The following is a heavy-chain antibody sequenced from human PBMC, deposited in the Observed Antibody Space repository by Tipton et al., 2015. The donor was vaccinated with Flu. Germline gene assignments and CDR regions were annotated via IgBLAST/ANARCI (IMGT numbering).Heavy chain of an antibody. J-gene: IGHJ6*02. D-gene: IGHD4-17*01. CDR2: IKSDGSST. Sequence: SLRLSCVASGFTFSSYWMHWVRQAPGKGLVWVSRIKSDGSSTSYADSVKGRFTISRDNAKNTLYLQMNSLRAEDTAVYYCAKAGDSTGRSGLGRMDVRGQGP. V-gene: IGHV3-74*01. CDR3: AKAGDSTGRSGLGRMDV. CDR1: GFTFSSYW.